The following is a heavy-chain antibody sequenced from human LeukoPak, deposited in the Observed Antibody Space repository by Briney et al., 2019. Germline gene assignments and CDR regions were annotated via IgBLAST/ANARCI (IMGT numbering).Heavy chain of an antibody. V-gene: IGHV1-69*13. J-gene: IGHJ4*02. CDR3: ARDRYRAYCGGDCYPDHY. CDR1: GGTFSSYA. Sequence: ASVKDSCKASGGTFSSYAISWVRQAPGQGLEWMGGIIPIFGTANYAQKFQGRVTITADESTSTAYMELSSLRSEDTAVYYCARDRYRAYCGGDCYPDHYWGQGTLVTVSS. D-gene: IGHD2-21*01. CDR2: IIPIFGTA.